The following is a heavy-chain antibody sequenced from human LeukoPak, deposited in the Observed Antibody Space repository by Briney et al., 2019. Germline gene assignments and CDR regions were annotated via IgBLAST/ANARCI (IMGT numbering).Heavy chain of an antibody. CDR2: IYSGDST. CDR3: ARDSGLTTEDY. CDR1: GFTVSSNY. J-gene: IGHJ4*02. Sequence: GGSLRLSCAASGFTVSSNYMSWVRQAPGKGLEWVSVIYSGDSTYYADSVKGRFTISRDNSKNTLYLQMNSLRAEDTAVYYCARDSGLTTEDYWGQGTLVTVSS. D-gene: IGHD4-11*01. V-gene: IGHV3-53*01.